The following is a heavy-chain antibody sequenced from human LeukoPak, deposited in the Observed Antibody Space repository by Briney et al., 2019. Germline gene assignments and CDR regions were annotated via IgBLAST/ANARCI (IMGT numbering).Heavy chain of an antibody. Sequence: ASVKVSRQASGYTFTRYDIHWVRQATGQGLEWMGWMNPNSGNTGYTQKFQGRVTMTRNTSISTAYMELSSLRSEYTAVYYCARGRYVSAGRYWGQGTLVTVSS. CDR2: MNPNSGNT. J-gene: IGHJ4*02. V-gene: IGHV1-8*01. D-gene: IGHD3-10*01. CDR3: ARGRYVSAGRY. CDR1: GYTFTRYD.